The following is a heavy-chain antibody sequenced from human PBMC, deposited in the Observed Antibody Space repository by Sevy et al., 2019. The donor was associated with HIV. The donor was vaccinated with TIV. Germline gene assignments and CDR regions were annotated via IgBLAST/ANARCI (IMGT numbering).Heavy chain of an antibody. V-gene: IGHV3-23*01. CDR2: ISGSGGST. Sequence: GESLKISCAASGFPFSSYAMSWVRQAPGKGLEWVSAISGSGGSTYYADSVKGRFTISRDNSKNTPNLQRNSLRAEERAVYYAAKDGESYCSSTGCSNWFDPWGQGTLVTVSS. D-gene: IGHD2-2*01. J-gene: IGHJ5*02. CDR3: AKDGESYCSSTGCSNWFDP. CDR1: GFPFSSYA.